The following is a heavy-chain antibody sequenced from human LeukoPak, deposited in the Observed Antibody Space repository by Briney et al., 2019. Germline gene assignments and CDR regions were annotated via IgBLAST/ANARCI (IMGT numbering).Heavy chain of an antibody. V-gene: IGHV3-33*01. CDR2: IWYDGSNK. D-gene: IGHD6-19*01. CDR1: GFTFSSYG. J-gene: IGHJ6*02. Sequence: GGSLRLSCAASGFTFSSYGMHWVRQAPGKGLEWVAVIWYDGSNKYYADSVKGRFTISRDNSKNTLYLQMNSLRAEDTAVYYCARDRGGIAVAGTLYYYYYGMDVWGQGTTVTVSS. CDR3: ARDRGGIAVAGTLYYYYYGMDV.